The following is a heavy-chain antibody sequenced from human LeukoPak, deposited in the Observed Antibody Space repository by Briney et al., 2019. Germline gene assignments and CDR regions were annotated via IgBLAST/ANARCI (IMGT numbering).Heavy chain of an antibody. V-gene: IGHV5-51*01. CDR1: GYSFTSYW. Sequence: GESLKISCKGSGYSFTSYWIGWVRQMPGKGLEWMGSIYPGDSDTRYSPSFQGQVTISADKSLSTAYLQWSSLNASATAMYYCARLICSSTSCYAFYFDYWGQGTLVTVSS. CDR2: IYPGDSDT. D-gene: IGHD2-2*01. CDR3: ARLICSSTSCYAFYFDY. J-gene: IGHJ4*02.